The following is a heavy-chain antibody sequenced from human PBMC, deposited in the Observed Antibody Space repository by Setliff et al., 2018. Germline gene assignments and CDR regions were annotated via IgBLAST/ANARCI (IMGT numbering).Heavy chain of an antibody. D-gene: IGHD2-15*01. CDR3: ARTCSGSGCYAGLES. Sequence: GGSLRLSCAASGFTFSTYRMHWVRQAPGKGLEWVAVIWDDGGNKYHADSVKGRFTISRDNPKNTLYLQMNSLRPEDTAVYYCARTCSGSGCYAGLESWGQGTPGTVSS. CDR2: IWDDGGNK. V-gene: IGHV3-33*08. J-gene: IGHJ4*02. CDR1: GFTFSTYR.